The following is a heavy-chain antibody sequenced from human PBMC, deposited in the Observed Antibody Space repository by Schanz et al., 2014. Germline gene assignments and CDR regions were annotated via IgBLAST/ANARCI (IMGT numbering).Heavy chain of an antibody. CDR1: GFTFSDYS. D-gene: IGHD3-22*01. V-gene: IGHV3-48*02. Sequence: EVQLVESGGDFVQPGGSLRLSCDVSGFTFSDYSMTWVRQPPWKGLEWVSYISGNSIFTYNAKSVRGRFTISRDNAKNSLYLQMNSLRDDDTAIYYCARGQSSGFSYAEMAFDLWGRGTRVSVSS. J-gene: IGHJ2*01. CDR3: ARGQSSGFSYAEMAFDL. CDR2: ISGNSIFT.